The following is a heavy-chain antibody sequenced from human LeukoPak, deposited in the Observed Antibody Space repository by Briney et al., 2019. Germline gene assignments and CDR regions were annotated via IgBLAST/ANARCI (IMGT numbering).Heavy chain of an antibody. J-gene: IGHJ4*02. D-gene: IGHD6-19*01. CDR3: ARVFTSSSGRDY. V-gene: IGHV4-61*01. CDR2: IYSSGST. Sequence: SETLSLTCTVSGGSISSSSYYWSWIRQPPGKGLEWIGYIYSSGSTDYNPSLKSRVTISVDTSKNQFSLKLSSVTAADTAVYYCARVFTSSSGRDYWGQGTLVTVSS. CDR1: GGSISSSSYY.